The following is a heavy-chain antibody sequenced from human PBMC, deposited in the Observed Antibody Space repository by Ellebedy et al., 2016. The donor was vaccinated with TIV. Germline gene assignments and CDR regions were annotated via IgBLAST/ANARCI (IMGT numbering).Heavy chain of an antibody. Sequence: PGGSLRLSCVASGFTFTRHWMSWVRQAPGKGLEWVANIKEDGSEAYYVDSVKGRFTISRDNAKNSLYLQMSNLRAEDTAVFYCARAGGRHSTGSGFYWGQGTRVTVST. CDR1: GFTFTRHW. D-gene: IGHD2-2*01. J-gene: IGHJ4*02. CDR2: IKEDGSEA. V-gene: IGHV3-7*03. CDR3: ARAGGRHSTGSGFY.